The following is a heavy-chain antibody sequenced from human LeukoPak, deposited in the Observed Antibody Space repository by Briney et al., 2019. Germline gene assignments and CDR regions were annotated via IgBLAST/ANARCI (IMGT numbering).Heavy chain of an antibody. J-gene: IGHJ3*02. Sequence: PSETLSLTCTVSGGSISSHYWSWIRQPPGKGLEWIGYIYYSGSTNHNPSLKSRVTISVDTSKNQFSLKLSSVTAADTAVYYCARDRASIAAAGTAFDIWGQGTMVTVSS. D-gene: IGHD6-6*01. CDR3: ARDRASIAAAGTAFDI. CDR2: IYYSGST. V-gene: IGHV4-59*11. CDR1: GGSISSHY.